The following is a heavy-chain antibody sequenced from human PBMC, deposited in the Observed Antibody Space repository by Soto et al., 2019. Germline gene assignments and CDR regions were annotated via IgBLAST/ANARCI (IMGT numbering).Heavy chain of an antibody. J-gene: IGHJ4*02. V-gene: IGHV5-10-1*01. Sequence: ESLKISCQGSGYTFTGHWISWVRQMPGKGLEWMGRIDPSDSYTDYSPTVQGHVTMSADKSINTAYLQWSSLQASDTAVYYCTRHTGYDSSLDYWGQGTLVTVS. CDR1: GYTFTGHW. CDR3: TRHTGYDSSLDY. CDR2: IDPSDSYT. D-gene: IGHD5-12*01.